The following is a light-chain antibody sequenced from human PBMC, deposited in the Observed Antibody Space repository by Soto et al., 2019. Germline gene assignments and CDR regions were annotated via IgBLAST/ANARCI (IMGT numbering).Light chain of an antibody. V-gene: IGKV1-5*03. Sequence: DIQMTQSPFTLSASVGDRVTITCRASQSISSWLAWYQQKPGKAPKLLIYKASSLESGVPSRFSGSGSGTEFTLTISSLQPDDFATYYCQQYNSPWTFGQGTKVEIK. CDR3: QQYNSPWT. CDR1: QSISSW. CDR2: KAS. J-gene: IGKJ1*01.